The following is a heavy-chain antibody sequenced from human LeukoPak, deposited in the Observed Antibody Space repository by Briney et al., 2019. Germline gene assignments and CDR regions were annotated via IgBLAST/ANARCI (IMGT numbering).Heavy chain of an antibody. CDR1: GFTFSIYA. CDR3: AKSHITRYPLQYYFDL. V-gene: IGHV3-23*01. J-gene: IGHJ4*02. CDR2: IGVTGDIT. D-gene: IGHD2-21*01. Sequence: PGGSRRLSCAASGFTFSIYAMSWLRQAPQKGLEWVSGIGVTGDITYCADSVKGRFTIARDNSRTTLYLQLNSLRADDTAVYYCAKSHITRYPLQYYFDLWGQGAQVIVSS.